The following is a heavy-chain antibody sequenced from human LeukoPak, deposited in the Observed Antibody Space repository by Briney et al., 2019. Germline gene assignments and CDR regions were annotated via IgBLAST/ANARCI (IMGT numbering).Heavy chain of an antibody. Sequence: TGGSLRLSCAASGFTFSSYAMSWVRQAPGKGLEWVSAISGSGGSTYYADSVKGRFTISRDNSKNTLYLQMNSLRAEDTAVYYCATPGPKGIAVGGTKIWYFDYWGQGTLVTVSS. CDR2: ISGSGGST. D-gene: IGHD6-19*01. CDR1: GFTFSSYA. J-gene: IGHJ4*02. V-gene: IGHV3-23*01. CDR3: ATPGPKGIAVGGTKIWYFDY.